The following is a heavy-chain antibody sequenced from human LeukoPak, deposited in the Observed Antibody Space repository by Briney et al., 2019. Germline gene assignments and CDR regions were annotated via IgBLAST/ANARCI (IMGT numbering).Heavy chain of an antibody. Sequence: ASVKVSCKASGYTFTSYGISWVRQAPGQGLERMGWISAYNGNTNYAQKLQGRVTMTTDTSTSTAYMELRSLRSDDTAVYYCARDPYTGYSSGWPFDYWGQGTLVTVSS. CDR2: ISAYNGNT. V-gene: IGHV1-18*01. D-gene: IGHD6-19*01. CDR3: ARDPYTGYSSGWPFDY. J-gene: IGHJ4*02. CDR1: GYTFTSYG.